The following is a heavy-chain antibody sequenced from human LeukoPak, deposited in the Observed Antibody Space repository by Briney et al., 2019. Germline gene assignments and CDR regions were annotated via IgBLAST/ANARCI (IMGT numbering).Heavy chain of an antibody. CDR1: GYTFTSYD. Sequence: ASVKVSCTASGYTFTSYDINWVRQAPGQGLERMGIINPSGGSTSYAQKFQGRVTMTRDTSTSTVYMELSSLRSEDTAVYYCARDLVGGGSYYYYYYGMDVWGQGTTVTVSS. D-gene: IGHD1-26*01. V-gene: IGHV1-46*01. J-gene: IGHJ6*02. CDR3: ARDLVGGGSYYYYYYGMDV. CDR2: INPSGGST.